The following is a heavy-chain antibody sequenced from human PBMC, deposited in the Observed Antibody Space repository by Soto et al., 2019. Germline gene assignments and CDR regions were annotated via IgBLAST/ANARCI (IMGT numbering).Heavy chain of an antibody. Sequence: PGVSLRLSCAASGFTLSSHCMHWVRQAPGKGLVWVSRINTDGSSTTYADSVKGRFTLPRDNAKNTLYLQMNRLRAEDTAVYYCAREYSSSSARTYDYWGQGTLVTVSS. J-gene: IGHJ4*02. V-gene: IGHV3-74*01. D-gene: IGHD6-6*01. CDR1: GFTLSSHC. CDR2: INTDGSST. CDR3: AREYSSSSARTYDY.